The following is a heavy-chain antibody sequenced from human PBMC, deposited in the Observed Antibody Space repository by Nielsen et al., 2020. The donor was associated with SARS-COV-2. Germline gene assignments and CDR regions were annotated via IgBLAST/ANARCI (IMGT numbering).Heavy chain of an antibody. V-gene: IGHV3-15*01. J-gene: IGHJ4*02. Sequence: GESLKISCAASGFTFSNASMSWVRQAPGKGLEWVGRIKSKTDGGTTDYAAPAKGRFTISRDDSKNTLYPQMNNLNTEDTAVYYCVTDRRVVGADTDCWGQGTLVTVSS. CDR1: GFTFSNAS. CDR3: VTDRRVVGADTDC. CDR2: IKSKTDGGTT. D-gene: IGHD1-26*01.